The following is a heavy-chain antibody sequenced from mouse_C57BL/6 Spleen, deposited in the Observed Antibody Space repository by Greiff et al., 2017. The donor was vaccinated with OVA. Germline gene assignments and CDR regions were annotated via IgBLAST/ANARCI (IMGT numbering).Heavy chain of an antibody. V-gene: IGHV1-81*01. J-gene: IGHJ2*01. CDR2: IYPRSGNT. CDR3: ARASDSSGDVGY. Sequence: QVQLQQSGAELVRPGASVKLSCKASGYTFTSYGISWVKQRTGQGLEWIGEIYPRSGNTYYNEKFKGKATLTAAKSSSTAYMELRSLTSEDSAVYVCARASDSSGDVGYWGQGTTLTVSS. CDR1: GYTFTSYG. D-gene: IGHD3-2*02.